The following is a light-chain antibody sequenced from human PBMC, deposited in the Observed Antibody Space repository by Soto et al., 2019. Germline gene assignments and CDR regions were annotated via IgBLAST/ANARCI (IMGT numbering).Light chain of an antibody. Sequence: DIQMTQSPSSLSASVGDRVTITCRASQSISIYLNWYQQRPGKAPKLLIYLASSLSSGVPSKFSGSGSGTDFTLTISVLQPEDSATYYCQQTYKTPLTFGQGTKVEIK. CDR3: QQTYKTPLT. CDR1: QSISIY. V-gene: IGKV1-39*01. CDR2: LAS. J-gene: IGKJ1*01.